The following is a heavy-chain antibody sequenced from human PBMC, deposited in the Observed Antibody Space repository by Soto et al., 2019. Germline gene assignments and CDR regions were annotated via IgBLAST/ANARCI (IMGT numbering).Heavy chain of an antibody. Sequence: QVRLVEFGGVLVKPVGSLRLSCAASGFTFTDYYMSWIRQAPGRGLEWVSYIGDSGTKKYYADSVKGRFTISRDNAKNSLFLQMNSLRPEDTAVYYCANGPLDFWGQGTLVTVSS. CDR3: ANGPLDF. J-gene: IGHJ4*02. V-gene: IGHV3-11*01. CDR1: GFTFTDYY. CDR2: IGDSGTKK.